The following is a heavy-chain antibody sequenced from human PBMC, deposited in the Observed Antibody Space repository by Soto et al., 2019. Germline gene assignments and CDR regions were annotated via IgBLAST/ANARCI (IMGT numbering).Heavy chain of an antibody. CDR2: IYSGGST. CDR3: AKESKGTPVDY. D-gene: IGHD1-1*01. V-gene: IGHV3-66*01. CDR1: GFTVSSNY. J-gene: IGHJ4*02. Sequence: GGSLRLSCAASGFTVSSNYMSWVRQAPGKGLEWVSVIYSGGSTYYADSVKGRFTISRDNSKNTLYLQMNSLRAEDTAVYYCAKESKGTPVDYWGQGTLVTVSS.